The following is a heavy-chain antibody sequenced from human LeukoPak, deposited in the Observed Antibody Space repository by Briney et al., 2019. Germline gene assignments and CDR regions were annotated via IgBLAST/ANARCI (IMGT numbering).Heavy chain of an antibody. CDR2: INPNSGGT. J-gene: IGHJ4*02. V-gene: IGHV1-2*02. CDR3: ARDFGDYGGFDY. CDR1: GYTFTGYY. D-gene: IGHD4-17*01. Sequence: ASVKVSCKASGYTFTGYYMHWVRQAPGQGLEWMGWINPNSGGTNYAQKFQGRVTMTRDTSISTAYMELSRLRSDDTAVYYCARDFGDYGGFDYWGQGTLVTASS.